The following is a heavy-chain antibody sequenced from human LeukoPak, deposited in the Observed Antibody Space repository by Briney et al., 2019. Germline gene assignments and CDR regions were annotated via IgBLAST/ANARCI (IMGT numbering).Heavy chain of an antibody. J-gene: IGHJ4*02. V-gene: IGHV5-51*01. CDR2: IYSGDSDT. CDR1: GYSFTSYW. CDR3: ARRRGTATGAFDY. D-gene: IGHD5-18*01. Sequence: GESLKISCKGSGYSFTSYWIGWVRQMPGKGLEWIGIIYSGDSDTRYSPSFQGQVTISADKSISTAYLQWSSLKASDTAMYYCARRRGTATGAFDYWGQGTLVTVSS.